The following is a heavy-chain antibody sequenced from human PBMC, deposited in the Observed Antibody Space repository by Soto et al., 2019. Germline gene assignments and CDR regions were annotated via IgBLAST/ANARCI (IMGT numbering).Heavy chain of an antibody. D-gene: IGHD6-19*01. Sequence: SAQVSFRASRYTFTSYGISWVRQAPGQGLEWMGWISAYNGNTNYAQKLQGRVTMTTDTSTSTAYMELRSLRSDDTAVYYCARAKFNSGWSLLDYWGQGTLVTVSS. J-gene: IGHJ4*02. V-gene: IGHV1-18*04. CDR3: ARAKFNSGWSLLDY. CDR2: ISAYNGNT. CDR1: RYTFTSYG.